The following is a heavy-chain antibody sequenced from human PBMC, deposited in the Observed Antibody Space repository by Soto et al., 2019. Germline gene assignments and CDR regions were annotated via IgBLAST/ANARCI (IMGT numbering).Heavy chain of an antibody. D-gene: IGHD3-16*01. V-gene: IGHV3-30*19. CDR3: ARWGTTGGLDV. Sequence: QVQLVESGGGVVQPGTSLRVSCVGSGFTFRSYVIHWVRQPPGKGLEWVALTSYDGSDKYYDDSVRGRFTISRDNSRNTVDLQTDSLRLEDTALYYCARWGTTGGLDVWGQGTLVSVSS. CDR1: GFTFRSYV. J-gene: IGHJ1*01. CDR2: TSYDGSDK.